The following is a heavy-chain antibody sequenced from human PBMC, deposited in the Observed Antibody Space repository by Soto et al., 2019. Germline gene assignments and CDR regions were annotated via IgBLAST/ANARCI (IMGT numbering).Heavy chain of an antibody. CDR2: IYYSGST. CDR1: GGSISSYY. V-gene: IGHV4-59*01. D-gene: IGHD2-21*01. J-gene: IGHJ4*02. Sequence: SETLSLTCTVSGGSISSYYWSWIRQPPGKGLEWIGYIYYSGSTNYNPSLKSRVTISVDTSKNQFSLKLSSVTAADTAVYYCARGIPFSFDYWGQGTLVTVSS. CDR3: ARGIPFSFDY.